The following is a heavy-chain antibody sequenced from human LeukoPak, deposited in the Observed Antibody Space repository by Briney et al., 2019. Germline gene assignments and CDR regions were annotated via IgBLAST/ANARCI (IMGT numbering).Heavy chain of an antibody. CDR2: ITSDGSNT. CDR3: ARDDAFDI. V-gene: IGHV3-74*01. J-gene: IGHJ3*02. CDR1: GFTFSSYW. Sequence: GGSLRLSCAASGFTFSSYWMHWVRQAPGKGLVWVSRITSDGSNTIYAASVKGRFSISRDNAKNTLYLQMNSLRAEDTAVYYCARDDAFDIWGQGTMVTVSS.